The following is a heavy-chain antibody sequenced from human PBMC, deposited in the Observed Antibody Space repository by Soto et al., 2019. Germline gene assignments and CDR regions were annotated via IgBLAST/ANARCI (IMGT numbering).Heavy chain of an antibody. Sequence: ASVKVSCKASGYTFTSYGISWVRQAPGQGLEWMGWISAYNGNTNYAQKLQGRVTMTTDTSTSTAYMELRSLRSDDTAVYYCARWTLGGGHRTYYYYGMDVWGQETTVTVSS. CDR2: ISAYNGNT. D-gene: IGHD3-16*01. CDR1: GYTFTSYG. V-gene: IGHV1-18*04. CDR3: ARWTLGGGHRTYYYYGMDV. J-gene: IGHJ6*02.